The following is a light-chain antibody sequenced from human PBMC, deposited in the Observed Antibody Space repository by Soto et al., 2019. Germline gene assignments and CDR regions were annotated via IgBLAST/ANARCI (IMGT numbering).Light chain of an antibody. CDR2: SNN. Sequence: QSVLTQPPAASGTPWQRVTISCSGSTSNIGSNTINWYQHLPGTAPKLLIYSNNRRPSGVPDRFSGSKSGTSASLAISGLQSDDEADYYCAAWDDSLNGYVFGTGTKVTVL. V-gene: IGLV1-44*01. CDR3: AAWDDSLNGYV. CDR1: TSNIGSNT. J-gene: IGLJ1*01.